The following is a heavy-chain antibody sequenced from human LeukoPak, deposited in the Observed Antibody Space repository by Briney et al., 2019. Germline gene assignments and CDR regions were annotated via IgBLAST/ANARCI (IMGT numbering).Heavy chain of an antibody. CDR2: INPNTGGT. J-gene: IGHJ4*02. D-gene: IGHD3-22*01. CDR3: ASSRFYFDPSAFFDH. Sequence: ASVKVSCKASGYTFTDYYVHWVRQAPGQGLEWMGWINPNTGGTNSAQNFQGRVTMTRDTSIKTAYMELSRLRSDDTAVYYCASSRFYFDPSAFFDHWGQGTLVTASS. V-gene: IGHV1-2*02. CDR1: GYTFTDYY.